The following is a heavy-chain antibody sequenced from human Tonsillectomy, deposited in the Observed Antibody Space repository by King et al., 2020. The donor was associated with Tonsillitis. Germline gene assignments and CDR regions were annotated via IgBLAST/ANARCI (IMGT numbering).Heavy chain of an antibody. J-gene: IGHJ5*01. CDR1: GYTFSNYD. CDR3: ARGVTAGVDS. D-gene: IGHD6-13*01. V-gene: IGHV1-8*02. Sequence: QLVQSGAEVKMPGASVKVSCKASGYTFSNYDINWMRQATGQGLEWLGWVSPRDGRTGIDKKFQGRVTMTPDTSISTAYMELSSLTSDDTAVYFCARGVTAGVDSWGQGTLVTVSS. CDR2: VSPRDGRT.